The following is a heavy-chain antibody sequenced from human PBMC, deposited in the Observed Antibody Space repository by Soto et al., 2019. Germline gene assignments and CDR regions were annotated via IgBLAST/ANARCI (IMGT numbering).Heavy chain of an antibody. CDR3: ATEFFGVVTYVTSDNH. J-gene: IGHJ4*02. D-gene: IGHD2-21*02. Sequence: VQLVESGGGLVKPGSSLRLSCAASGCTFTNAWMNWFRQSPGKGLEWVGRIKKIIEGGTTNYTASVKGRFTISRDDSRSTVYLQMNSLQIEDTAEYYCATEFFGVVTYVTSDNHWGQGTLVTVSS. CDR2: IKKIIEGGTT. V-gene: IGHV3-15*01. CDR1: GCTFTNAW.